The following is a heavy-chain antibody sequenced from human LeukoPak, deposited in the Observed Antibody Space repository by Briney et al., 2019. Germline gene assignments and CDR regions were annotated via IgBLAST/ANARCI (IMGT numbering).Heavy chain of an antibody. V-gene: IGHV4-34*01. Sequence: PSETLSLTCTVSGGSISSYYWSWIRQPPGKGLEWIGEINHSGSTSYNPSLKSRVTISVDTSKNQFSLKLSSVTAADTAVYYCARGLGYCSSTSCYRSLYYYYYMDVWGKGTTVTVSS. CDR1: GGSISSYY. CDR2: INHSGST. J-gene: IGHJ6*03. D-gene: IGHD2-2*02. CDR3: ARGLGYCSSTSCYRSLYYYYYMDV.